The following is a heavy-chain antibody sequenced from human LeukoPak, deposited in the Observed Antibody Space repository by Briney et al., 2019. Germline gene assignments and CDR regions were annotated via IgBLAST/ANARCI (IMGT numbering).Heavy chain of an antibody. J-gene: IGHJ3*02. Sequence: GGSLRLSCAASGFTFSSYSMNWVRQAPGKGLEWVSYISSSSSTIYYADSVKGRFTISRDNAKNSLYLQMNSLRAEGTAVYYCARAAVWSGYFFDAFDIWGQGTMVTVSS. CDR3: ARAAVWSGYFFDAFDI. CDR2: ISSSSSTI. D-gene: IGHD3-3*01. CDR1: GFTFSSYS. V-gene: IGHV3-48*01.